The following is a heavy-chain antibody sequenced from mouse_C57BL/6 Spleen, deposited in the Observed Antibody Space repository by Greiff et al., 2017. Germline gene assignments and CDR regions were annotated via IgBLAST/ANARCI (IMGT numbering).Heavy chain of an antibody. CDR1: GYTFTSYW. CDR3: ARSNSRAWFAY. D-gene: IGHD2-12*01. CDR2: IDPSDSYT. J-gene: IGHJ3*01. V-gene: IGHV1-50*01. Sequence: QVQLQQPGAELVKPGASVKLSCKASGYTFTSYWMQWVKQRPGQGLEWIGEIDPSDSYTNYNQKFKGKATLTVDTSSSTAYMQLSSLTSEDPAVYYCARSNSRAWFAYWGQGTLVTVSA.